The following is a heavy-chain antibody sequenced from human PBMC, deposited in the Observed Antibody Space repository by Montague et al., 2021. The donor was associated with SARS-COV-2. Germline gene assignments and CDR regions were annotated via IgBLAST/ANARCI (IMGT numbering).Heavy chain of an antibody. Sequence: SETLSLTCAVDSGSLSGDYWRWVGRPPGKGLVWIGEIKPYGHTSYNPSLMSRVTLSLGTSSNPFSLKLTSATAADTAVYYCARGLDHNKGGDYWGQGILVIVSS. CDR3: ARGLDHNKGGDY. CDR2: IKPYGHT. CDR1: SGSLSGDY. J-gene: IGHJ4*02. D-gene: IGHD1-1*01. V-gene: IGHV4-34*01.